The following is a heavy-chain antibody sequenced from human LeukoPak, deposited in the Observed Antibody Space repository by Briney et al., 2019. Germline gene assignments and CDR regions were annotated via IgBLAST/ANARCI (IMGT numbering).Heavy chain of an antibody. CDR3: ARSSGGSWSLSILYYYYGMDV. CDR1: GFTFSSYA. Sequence: PGGSLRLSCAASGFTFSSYAMPWVRQAPGKGLEYVSAISSNGGSTYYANSVKGRFTISRDNSKNTLYLQMGSLRAEDMAVYYCARSSGGSWSLSILYYYYGMDVWGQGTTVIVSS. V-gene: IGHV3-64*01. D-gene: IGHD2-15*01. CDR2: ISSNGGST. J-gene: IGHJ6*02.